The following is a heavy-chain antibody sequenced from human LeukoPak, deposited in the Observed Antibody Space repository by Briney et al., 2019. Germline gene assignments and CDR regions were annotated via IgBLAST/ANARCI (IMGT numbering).Heavy chain of an antibody. V-gene: IGHV3-30-3*01. CDR3: ARDWASSDGMDV. CDR1: GFTFSSYA. Sequence: PGGSLRLSCAASGFTFSSYAMPWVRQAPGKGLEWVAVISYDGSNKYYADSVKGRFTISRDNSKNTLYLQMNSLRAEDTAVYYCARDWASSDGMDVWGQGTTVTVSS. D-gene: IGHD2-2*01. J-gene: IGHJ6*02. CDR2: ISYDGSNK.